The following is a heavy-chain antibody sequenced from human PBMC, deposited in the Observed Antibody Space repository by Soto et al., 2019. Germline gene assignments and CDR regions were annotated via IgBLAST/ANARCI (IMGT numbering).Heavy chain of an antibody. CDR3: ARDREAVAGTEYGMDV. CDR1: GGSISSYY. J-gene: IGHJ6*02. CDR2: IYTSGST. Sequence: QVQLQESGPGLVKPSETLSLTCTVSGGSISSYYWSWIRQPAGKGLEWIGRIYTSGSTNYNPSLKSRVTMSVDTSKTQFSLKLSSVTAADTAVYYCARDREAVAGTEYGMDVWGQGTTVTVSS. D-gene: IGHD6-19*01. V-gene: IGHV4-4*07.